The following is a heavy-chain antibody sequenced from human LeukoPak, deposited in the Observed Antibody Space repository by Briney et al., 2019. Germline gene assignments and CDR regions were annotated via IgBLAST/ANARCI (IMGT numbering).Heavy chain of an antibody. CDR1: GFTFSSYW. CDR2: INSDGSST. V-gene: IGHV3-74*01. D-gene: IGHD3-22*01. CDR3: ARDPVVIGYYYYIDV. Sequence: GGSLRLSCAASGFTFSSYWMHWVRQAPGKGLVWVSRINSDGSSTSYADSVKGRFTISRDNAKNTLYLQMNSLRAEDTAVYYCARDPVVIGYYYYIDVWGKGTTVTVSS. J-gene: IGHJ6*03.